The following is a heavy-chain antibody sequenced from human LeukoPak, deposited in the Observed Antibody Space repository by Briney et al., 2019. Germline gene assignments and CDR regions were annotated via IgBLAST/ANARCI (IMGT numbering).Heavy chain of an antibody. J-gene: IGHJ4*02. CDR3: SGRFRDGYNYFDY. CDR1: GGTFSSYA. D-gene: IGHD5-24*01. Sequence: ASVKVSCKASGGTFSSYAISWVRQAPGQGLEWMGRIIPILGIANYAQKFQGRVTITADKSTSTAYMELSSLRSEDTAVYYCSGRFRDGYNYFDYWGQGTLVTVSS. CDR2: IIPILGIA. V-gene: IGHV1-69*04.